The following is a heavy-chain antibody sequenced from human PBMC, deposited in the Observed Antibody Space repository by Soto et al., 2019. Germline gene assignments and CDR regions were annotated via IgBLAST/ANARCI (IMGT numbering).Heavy chain of an antibody. J-gene: IGHJ4*02. D-gene: IGHD2-15*01. Sequence: SETLSLTCAVYGGSFSGYYWSWIRQPPGKGLEWIGEINHSGSTNYNPSLKSRVTISVDTSKNQFSLKLSSVTAADTAVYYCARLHLGIFNKYYFDYWGQGTLVTVSS. CDR3: ARLHLGIFNKYYFDY. V-gene: IGHV4-34*01. CDR1: GGSFSGYY. CDR2: INHSGST.